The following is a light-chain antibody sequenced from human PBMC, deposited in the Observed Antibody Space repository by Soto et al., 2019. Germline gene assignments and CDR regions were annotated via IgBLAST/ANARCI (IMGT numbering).Light chain of an antibody. V-gene: IGLV4-69*01. CDR1: SRHSTYA. Sequence: QPVLTQSPSASASPGASVKLTCTLSSRHSTYAIAWHQHQADRGPRFLMKVNNDGTHIKGDGIPYRFSGSSSGAERYLTISSLQSEDEADYCCQTWGSGIQVFGGGTKLTVL. J-gene: IGLJ2*01. CDR3: QTWGSGIQV. CDR2: VNNDGTH.